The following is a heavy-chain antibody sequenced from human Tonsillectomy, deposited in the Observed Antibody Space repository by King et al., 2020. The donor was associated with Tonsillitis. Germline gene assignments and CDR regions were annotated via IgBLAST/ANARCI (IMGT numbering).Heavy chain of an antibody. D-gene: IGHD1-20*01. J-gene: IGHJ6*03. CDR2: IYYSGGT. V-gene: IGHV4-59*08. CDR1: GGSISGYY. Sequence: VQLQESGPGLVKPSETLSLTCTVSGGSISGYYWSWIRQPPGKGLEWIGYIYYSGGTNYNPSLQSRVIISVDTSKNLYSLHLRAVTAADTAVYYCATYNWNYSYMDVWGKGTTVTVAS. CDR3: ATYNWNYSYMDV.